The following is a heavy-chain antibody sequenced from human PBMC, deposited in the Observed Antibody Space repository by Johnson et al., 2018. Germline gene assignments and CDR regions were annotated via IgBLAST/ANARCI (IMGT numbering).Heavy chain of an antibody. J-gene: IGHJ1*01. D-gene: IGHD2-8*01. CDR2: IRSKAYGGTT. V-gene: IGHV3-49*03. Sequence: VQLVESGGGLVQPGRSLRLSCTASGFTFGDYAMSCFRQAPGKGLEWVGFIRSKAYGGTTEYAATVKGRFTISRDDSKSIAYLQMNSLKTEATAGYYCNTKGCGMVFSMHGGAEYFQHWGQGPLVTVSS. CDR1: GFTFGDYA. CDR3: NTKGCGMVFSMHGGAEYFQH.